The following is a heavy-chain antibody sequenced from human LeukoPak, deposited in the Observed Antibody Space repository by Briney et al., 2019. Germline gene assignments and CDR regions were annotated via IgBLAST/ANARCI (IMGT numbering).Heavy chain of an antibody. CDR3: AKVGMRYSSGWYYFDY. CDR1: GFTFSRYS. J-gene: IGHJ4*02. Sequence: GGSLRLSCAASGFTFSRYSMNWVRQAPGKGLEWVSSISSSSSYIYYADSVKGRFTISRDNAKNSLYLQMNSLRAEDMALYYCAKVGMRYSSGWYYFDYWGQGTLVTVSS. CDR2: ISSSSSYI. V-gene: IGHV3-21*04. D-gene: IGHD6-19*01.